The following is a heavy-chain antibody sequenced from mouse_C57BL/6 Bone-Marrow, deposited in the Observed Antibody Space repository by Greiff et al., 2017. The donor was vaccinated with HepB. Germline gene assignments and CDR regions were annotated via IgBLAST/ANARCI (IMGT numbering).Heavy chain of an antibody. Sequence: VQLQQPGTSVKLSCKASGYTFTSYWMHWVKQRPGQGLEWIGVIDPSDSYTNYNQKFKGKATLTVDTSSSTAYMQLSSLTSEDSAVYYCARDYGSSLFAYWGQGTLVTVSA. D-gene: IGHD1-1*01. CDR1: GYTFTSYW. CDR3: ARDYGSSLFAY. CDR2: IDPSDSYT. V-gene: IGHV1-59*01. J-gene: IGHJ3*01.